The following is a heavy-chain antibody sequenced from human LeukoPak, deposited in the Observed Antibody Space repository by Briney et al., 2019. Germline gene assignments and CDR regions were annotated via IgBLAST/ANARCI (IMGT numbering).Heavy chain of an antibody. D-gene: IGHD3-22*01. Sequence: GGSLRLSCAASGFTFSSYSMNWVRQAPGKGLEWVSSISSSSSYIYYADSVKGRFTISRDNAKNSLYLQMNSLRAEDTAVYYCARTPDSSGYFHWFDPWGLGTLVTVSS. J-gene: IGHJ5*02. CDR1: GFTFSSYS. CDR3: ARTPDSSGYFHWFDP. CDR2: ISSSSSYI. V-gene: IGHV3-21*01.